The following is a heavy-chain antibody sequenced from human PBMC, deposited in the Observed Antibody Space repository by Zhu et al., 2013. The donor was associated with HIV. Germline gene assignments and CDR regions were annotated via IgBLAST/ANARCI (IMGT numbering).Heavy chain of an antibody. J-gene: IGHJ6*02. Sequence: QVQLVQSGAEVKKPGSSVKVSCKASGGTFSGYAISWVRQAPGQGLEWMGGIIPIFGTANYAQKFQGRVTITADKSTSTAYMELSSLRSEDTAVYYCARDSRALGFLIAAAGTKYYYGMDVVGPRDHGSPSP. V-gene: IGHV1-69*06. CDR1: GGTFSGYA. CDR2: IIPIFGTA. CDR3: ARDSRALGFLIAAAGTKYYYGMDV. D-gene: IGHD6-13*01.